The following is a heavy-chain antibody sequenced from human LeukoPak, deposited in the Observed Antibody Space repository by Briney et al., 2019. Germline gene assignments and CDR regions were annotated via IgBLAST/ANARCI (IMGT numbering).Heavy chain of an antibody. CDR1: GFTFSSYS. V-gene: IGHV3-21*01. J-gene: IGHJ6*02. Sequence: PGGSLRLSCAASGFTFSSYSMNWVRQAPGKGLEWVSSISSSSSYIYYADSVKGRFTISRDNAKNSLYLQINSLRAEDTAVYYCARVDVVVTANYYYGMDVWGQGTTVTVSS. D-gene: IGHD2-21*02. CDR2: ISSSSSYI. CDR3: ARVDVVVTANYYYGMDV.